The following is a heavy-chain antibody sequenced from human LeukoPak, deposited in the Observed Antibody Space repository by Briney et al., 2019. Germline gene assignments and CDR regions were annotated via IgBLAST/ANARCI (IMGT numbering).Heavy chain of an antibody. V-gene: IGHV1-2*06. D-gene: IGHD3-10*01. J-gene: IGHJ4*02. CDR1: GYTFTGYY. CDR3: ASHIWFGELLDVY. CDR2: INPNSGGT. Sequence: GASVKVSCKASGYTFTGYYMHSGRQAPGQGLEGMGRINPNSGGTNYAQKSQGRVTMTRDTSISTDYMELSRLRSDDTAVYYCASHIWFGELLDVYWGQGTLVTVSS.